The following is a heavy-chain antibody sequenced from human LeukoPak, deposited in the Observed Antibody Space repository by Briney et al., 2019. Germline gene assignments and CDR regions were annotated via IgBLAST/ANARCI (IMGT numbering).Heavy chain of an antibody. CDR1: GFTFSSYE. Sequence: GGSLRLSCAASGFTFSSYEMNWVRQAPGKGLEWVSYISSSGSTIYYADSVKGRFTISRDNAKNSLYLQMNSLRAEDTAVYCCARDRAAPRAYYYYGMDVWGQGTTVTVSS. V-gene: IGHV3-48*03. CDR2: ISSSGSTI. D-gene: IGHD6-6*01. J-gene: IGHJ6*01. CDR3: ARDRAAPRAYYYYGMDV.